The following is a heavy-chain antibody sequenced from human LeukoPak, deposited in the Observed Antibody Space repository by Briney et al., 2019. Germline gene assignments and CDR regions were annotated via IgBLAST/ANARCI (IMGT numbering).Heavy chain of an antibody. D-gene: IGHD3-9*01. CDR1: GDSVSSNNGA. J-gene: IGHJ4*02. V-gene: IGHV6-1*01. CDR2: TYYRSKWYN. CDR3: ARDVGTTGWHTFDY. Sequence: SQTLSLTCAISGDSVSSNNGAWNWIRQSPSRGLEWLGRTYYRSKWYNDYAGSLMGQITISPDTSKNQFSLQLYSVTPEDTAVYYCARDVGTTGWHTFDYWGQGTLVTVSS.